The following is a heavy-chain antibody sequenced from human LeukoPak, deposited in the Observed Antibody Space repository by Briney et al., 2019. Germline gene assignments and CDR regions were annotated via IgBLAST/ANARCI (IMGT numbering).Heavy chain of an antibody. CDR2: IYPGDSNT. V-gene: IGHV5-51*01. Sequence: ESLKIYCKGSGYRFSNYWLDWVRQMPGKGLEWMGIIYPGDSNTRHSLSFQAHDTISADKYIPTVYLHWSSLKASDTAVYYWTRSRGYCNDSTCYVFDYWGQGTLVTVSS. J-gene: IGHJ4*02. CDR3: TRSRGYCNDSTCYVFDY. D-gene: IGHD2-15*01. CDR1: GYRFSNYW.